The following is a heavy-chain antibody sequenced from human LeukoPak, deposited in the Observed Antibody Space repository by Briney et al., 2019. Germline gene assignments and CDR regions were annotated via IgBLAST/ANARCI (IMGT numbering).Heavy chain of an antibody. CDR1: GGTFSSYA. J-gene: IGHJ3*02. D-gene: IGHD3-22*01. CDR3: ARGYYDSSGYYGTYAFDI. Sequence: GASVKVSCKASGGTFSSYAISWVRQAPGQGLEWMGGIIPIFGTANYAQKFQGRVTITADESTSTAYMELSSLRSEDTAVYYCARGYYDSSGYYGTYAFDIWGQGTMVTVSS. V-gene: IGHV1-69*13. CDR2: IIPIFGTA.